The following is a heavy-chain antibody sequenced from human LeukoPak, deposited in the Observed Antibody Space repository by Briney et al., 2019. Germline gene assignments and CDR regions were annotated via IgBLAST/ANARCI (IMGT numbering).Heavy chain of an antibody. CDR3: ARDDYYGSGSYYNPAYY. D-gene: IGHD3-10*01. J-gene: IGHJ4*02. V-gene: IGHV3-21*01. CDR2: ISSSSSYI. CDR1: GFTFGSYS. Sequence: GGSLRLSCAASGFTFGSYSMNWVRQAPGKGLEWVSSISSSSSYIYYADSVKGRFTISRDNAKNSLYLQMNSLRAEDTAVYYCARDDYYGSGSYYNPAYYWGQGTLVTVSS.